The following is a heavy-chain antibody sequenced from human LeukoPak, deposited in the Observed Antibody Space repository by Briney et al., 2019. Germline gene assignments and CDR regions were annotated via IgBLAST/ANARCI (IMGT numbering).Heavy chain of an antibody. D-gene: IGHD3-10*01. V-gene: IGHV4-59*01. Sequence: PSETLSLTCTVSGGSISSYYWSWIRQPPGKGLEWIGYIYYSGSTNYNPSLKSRVTISVDTSKNQFSLKLSSVTAADTAVYYCARVGGYGTGSYTYMDVWGKGTTVTVSS. J-gene: IGHJ6*03. CDR3: ARVGGYGTGSYTYMDV. CDR2: IYYSGST. CDR1: GGSISSYY.